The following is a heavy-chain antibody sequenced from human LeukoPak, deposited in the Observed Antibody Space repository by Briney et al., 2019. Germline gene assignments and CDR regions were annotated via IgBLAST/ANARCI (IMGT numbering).Heavy chain of an antibody. Sequence: PGGSLRLSCVASGFTFSSYAMSWVRQAPGKGLEWVSAISGSGGSTYYADSVKGRFTISRDNSKNTLYLQMNSLRAEDAAVYYCAKVPNLYYYDSSGYYFDYWGQGTLVTVSS. CDR2: ISGSGGST. CDR1: GFTFSSYA. D-gene: IGHD3-22*01. J-gene: IGHJ4*02. CDR3: AKVPNLYYYDSSGYYFDY. V-gene: IGHV3-23*01.